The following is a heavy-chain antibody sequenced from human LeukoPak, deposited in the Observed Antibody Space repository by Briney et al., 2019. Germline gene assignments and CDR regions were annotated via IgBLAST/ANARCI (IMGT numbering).Heavy chain of an antibody. J-gene: IGHJ4*02. Sequence: GGSLRLSCAASGFTFSKNGMSWVRQAPGKGLEWVSASRGSGGDTYYADSVKGRFTISRDNSKNTLYLQMNSLRAEDTAVYYCASTLWNDASVVYWGQGTLVTVSS. CDR2: SRGSGGDT. CDR3: ASTLWNDASVVY. V-gene: IGHV3-23*01. D-gene: IGHD1-1*01. CDR1: GFTFSKNG.